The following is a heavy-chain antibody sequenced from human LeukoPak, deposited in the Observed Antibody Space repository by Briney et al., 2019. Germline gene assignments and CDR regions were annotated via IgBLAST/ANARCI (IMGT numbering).Heavy chain of an antibody. J-gene: IGHJ4*02. CDR2: IIPIFGTA. V-gene: IGHV1-69*13. Sequence: ASVKVSCKASGGTFSSYAISWVRQAPGQGLEWMGGIIPIFGTANYAQKFQGRVTITADESTSTAYMELSSLRSEDTAVYYCASSRDSYGTQQDWGQVTLVTVSS. D-gene: IGHD5-18*01. CDR1: GGTFSSYA. CDR3: ASSRDSYGTQQD.